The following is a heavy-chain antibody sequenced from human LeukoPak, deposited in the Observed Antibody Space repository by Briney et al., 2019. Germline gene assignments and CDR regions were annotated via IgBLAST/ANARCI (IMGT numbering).Heavy chain of an antibody. CDR2: IDRDGVNT. V-gene: IGHV3-43*01. CDR1: GIIFDDYT. D-gene: IGHD3-22*01. Sequence: PGGSLRLSCAASGIIFDDYTMHWVRQAPGKGLEWVSLIDRDGVNTNYADSVKGRFTISRDNSKNSLYLQMNSLRPEDTALYYCVKRAYDRSGNAYFSHWGQGTLVTVSP. J-gene: IGHJ1*01. CDR3: VKRAYDRSGNAYFSH.